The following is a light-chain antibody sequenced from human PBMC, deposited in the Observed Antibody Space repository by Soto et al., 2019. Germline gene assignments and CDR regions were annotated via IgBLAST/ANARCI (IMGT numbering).Light chain of an antibody. Sequence: EIVLTQSPGTLSLSPGERATLSCRASQSVTNNYLAWYQRKPGQPPSLLIYGTSYRSTDIPRRFSGSGSGTDFTLTITRLEPEDFAVYYCQQYGSSPPTCGQATNVEIK. V-gene: IGKV3-20*01. J-gene: IGKJ1*01. CDR2: GTS. CDR1: QSVTNNY. CDR3: QQYGSSPPT.